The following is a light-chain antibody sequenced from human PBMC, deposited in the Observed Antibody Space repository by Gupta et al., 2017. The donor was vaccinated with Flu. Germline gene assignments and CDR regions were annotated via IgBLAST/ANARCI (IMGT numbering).Light chain of an antibody. J-gene: IGKJ5*01. Sequence: DIQVTQSPSSLSASVGDRVTITCRTSQSISNYLNWYQQKPGKAPSLLVYSASSLQSGVPSRFSRSGSGTDFTLTIRSLQPQDFATYYCQQSDSAPITFGQGTQLEIK. CDR2: SAS. V-gene: IGKV1-39*01. CDR3: QQSDSAPIT. CDR1: QSISNY.